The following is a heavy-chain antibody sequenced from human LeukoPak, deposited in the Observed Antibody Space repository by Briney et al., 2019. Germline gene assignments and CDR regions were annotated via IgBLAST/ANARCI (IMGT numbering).Heavy chain of an antibody. Sequence: PGSSLRLSCAASGFTFSNYDMDGVRQAPGKGLEWVAVIWEDGNNKYYGDSVKGRFTISRDNSKNTLYLEMNSLRAEDTAVYYCARERGGPDWYFDLWGRGTLVTVSS. CDR3: ARERGGPDWYFDL. CDR1: GFTFSNYD. D-gene: IGHD3-10*01. CDR2: IWEDGNNK. J-gene: IGHJ2*01. V-gene: IGHV3-33*01.